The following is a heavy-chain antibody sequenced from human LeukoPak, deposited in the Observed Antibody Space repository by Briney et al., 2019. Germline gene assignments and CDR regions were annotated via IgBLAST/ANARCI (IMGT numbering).Heavy chain of an antibody. Sequence: ASVKVSCKASGYTFTSYGISWVRQAPGQGLKWMGWISAYNANTNYAQKLQGRVTMTTDTSTSTAYMELRSLRSDDTAVYYCARDSRGYCSGGSCYSSSYFDFWGQGTLVTVSS. J-gene: IGHJ4*02. CDR3: ARDSRGYCSGGSCYSSSYFDF. CDR1: GYTFTSYG. D-gene: IGHD2-15*01. CDR2: ISAYNANT. V-gene: IGHV1-18*01.